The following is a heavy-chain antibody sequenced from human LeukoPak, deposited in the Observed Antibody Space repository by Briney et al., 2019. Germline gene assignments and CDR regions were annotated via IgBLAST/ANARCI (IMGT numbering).Heavy chain of an antibody. Sequence: GGSLRLSCAASGFTFNNYAISWVRQAPGKGLEWVSSISGSGGSTYYADSVKGRFTISRDNSKNTLYLQMNSPRADDTAVFYCAKARLLAARPVDSWGQGTLVTVSS. CDR3: AKARLLAARPVDS. CDR1: GFTFNNYA. V-gene: IGHV3-23*01. J-gene: IGHJ4*02. D-gene: IGHD6-6*01. CDR2: ISGSGGST.